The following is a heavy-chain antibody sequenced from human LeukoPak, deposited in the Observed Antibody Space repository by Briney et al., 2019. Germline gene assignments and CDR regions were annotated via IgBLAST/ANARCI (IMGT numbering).Heavy chain of an antibody. CDR2: TYSNGRT. CDR1: GFTFRNYG. V-gene: IGHV3-53*01. Sequence: PGRSLRLSCAASGFTFRNYGMHWVRQAPGKGLEWVSVTYSNGRTYYADSVKGRFTISRDISKNTLYLQMNILRAEDTAVYYCARVLSGRGSLYDYYYYMDVGGKGTTVTISS. J-gene: IGHJ6*03. D-gene: IGHD3-10*01. CDR3: ARVLSGRGSLYDYYYYMDV.